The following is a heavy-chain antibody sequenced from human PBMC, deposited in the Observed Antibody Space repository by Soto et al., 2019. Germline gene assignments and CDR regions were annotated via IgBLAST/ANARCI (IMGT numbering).Heavy chain of an antibody. J-gene: IGHJ4*02. CDR1: GGSISSSSYY. CDR2: IYYSGST. Sequence: SETLSLTCTVSGGSISSSSYYWGWIRQPPGKGLEWIGSIYYSGSTYYNPSLKSRVTISVDTSKNQFSLKLSSVTAADTAVYYCARFHDFWSGSTTSLDYLRQGTLVSVSS. CDR3: ARFHDFWSGSTTSLDY. D-gene: IGHD3-3*01. V-gene: IGHV4-39*01.